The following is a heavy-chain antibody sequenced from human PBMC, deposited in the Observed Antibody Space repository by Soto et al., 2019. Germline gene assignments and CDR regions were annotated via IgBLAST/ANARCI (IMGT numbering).Heavy chain of an antibody. Sequence: GGSLRLSCEASGFTFGSYAMNWVRQAPGKGLEWVSVISRGGRTIYYADSVKGRFTISRDNSKNTLYLQMNSLRAEDTAVYYCANKWPGDSYFESWGLGTLVTVSS. CDR3: ANKWPGDSYFES. CDR2: ISRGGRTI. D-gene: IGHD4-17*01. V-gene: IGHV3-23*01. CDR1: GFTFGSYA. J-gene: IGHJ4*02.